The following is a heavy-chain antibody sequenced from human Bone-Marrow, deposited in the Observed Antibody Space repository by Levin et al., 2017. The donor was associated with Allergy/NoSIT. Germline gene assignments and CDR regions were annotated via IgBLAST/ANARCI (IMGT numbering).Heavy chain of an antibody. CDR1: GFTFSSYG. J-gene: IGHJ4*02. Sequence: SGGSLRLSCAASGFTFSSYGMHWVRQAPGKGLEWVAVISYDGSNKYYADSVKGRFTISRDNSKNTLYLQMNSLRAEDTAVYYCAKPLAYCGGDCYSGLDYWGQGTLVTVSS. D-gene: IGHD2-21*02. V-gene: IGHV3-30*18. CDR3: AKPLAYCGGDCYSGLDY. CDR2: ISYDGSNK.